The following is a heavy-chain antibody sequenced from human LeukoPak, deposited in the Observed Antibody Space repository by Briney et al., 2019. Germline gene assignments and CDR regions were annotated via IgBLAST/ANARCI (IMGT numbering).Heavy chain of an antibody. CDR3: ASRIAAAGTFLGRTVLY. J-gene: IGHJ4*02. D-gene: IGHD6-13*01. CDR2: ISGSGGST. V-gene: IGHV3-23*01. Sequence: AGGSLRLSCAASGFTFSSYAMSWVRQAPGKGLGWVSAISGSGGSTYYADSVKGRFTISRDNSKNTLYLQMNSLRSEDTAVYYCASRIAAAGTFLGRTVLYWGQGTLVTVSS. CDR1: GFTFSSYA.